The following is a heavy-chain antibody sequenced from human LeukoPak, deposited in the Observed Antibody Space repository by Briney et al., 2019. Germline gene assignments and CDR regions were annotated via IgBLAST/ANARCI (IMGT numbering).Heavy chain of an antibody. Sequence: PSETLSLTCAVYGGSFSGYYWSWIRQPPGKGLEWIGEINHSGSTNYNPSLKSRVTISVDTSKNQFSLKLSSVTAADTAVYYCARVRGSPVALDIWGQGTMVTVSS. CDR2: INHSGST. V-gene: IGHV4-34*01. J-gene: IGHJ3*02. CDR3: ARVRGSPVALDI. CDR1: GGSFSGYY. D-gene: IGHD6-19*01.